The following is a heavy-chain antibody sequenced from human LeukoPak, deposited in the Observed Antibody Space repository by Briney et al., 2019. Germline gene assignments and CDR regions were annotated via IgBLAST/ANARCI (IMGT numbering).Heavy chain of an antibody. Sequence: SETLSLTCTVSGGSISSSGYYWAWIRQSPGKGLEWIVTIFNRGDTYYNPSLKSRVTISVDTSKNQFSLKLSSVTAADTAVYYCARQFYAGYSGYDFQFDYWGQGTLVTVSS. D-gene: IGHD5-12*01. CDR1: GGSISSSGYY. CDR2: IFNRGDT. CDR3: ARQFYAGYSGYDFQFDY. V-gene: IGHV4-39*01. J-gene: IGHJ4*02.